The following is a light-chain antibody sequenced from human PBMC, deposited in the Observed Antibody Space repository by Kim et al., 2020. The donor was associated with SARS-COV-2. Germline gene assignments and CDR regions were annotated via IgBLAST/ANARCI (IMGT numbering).Light chain of an antibody. CDR2: GAS. J-gene: IGKJ5*01. V-gene: IGKV3-15*01. CDR1: QSVSSN. Sequence: GSPGERATLSCRASQSVSSNLAWYQQKPGQAPRLLLSGASTRATGIPGRFSGSGSGTEFTLTISSLQSEDFAVYYCQQYNNWPTTFGQGTRLEIK. CDR3: QQYNNWPTT.